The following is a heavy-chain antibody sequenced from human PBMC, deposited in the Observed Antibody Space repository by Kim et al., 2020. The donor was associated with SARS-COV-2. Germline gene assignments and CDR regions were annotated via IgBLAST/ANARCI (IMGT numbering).Heavy chain of an antibody. V-gene: IGHV3-53*03. J-gene: IGHJ4*02. Sequence: IYRGGCTVNSDSLKGRFTIPRDGPKNTLYLQMNSLRADDTAMYYCAVRRRWGQGTLVTVSS. CDR2: IYRGGCT. CDR3: AVRRR.